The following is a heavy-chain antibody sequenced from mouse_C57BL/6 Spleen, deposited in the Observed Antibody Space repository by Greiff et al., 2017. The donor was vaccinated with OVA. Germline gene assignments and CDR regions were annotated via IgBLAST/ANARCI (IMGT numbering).Heavy chain of an antibody. CDR3: ARRENYEGDY. CDR1: GYTFTSYW. CDR2: IDPSDSYT. V-gene: IGHV1-50*01. J-gene: IGHJ2*01. D-gene: IGHD2-4*01. Sequence: VQLQQPGAELVKPGASVKLSCKASGYTFTSYWMQWVKQRPGQGLEWIGEIDPSDSYTNYNQKFKGKATLTVDTSSSTAYMQLSSLTSEDSAVYYCARRENYEGDYWGQGTTLTVSS.